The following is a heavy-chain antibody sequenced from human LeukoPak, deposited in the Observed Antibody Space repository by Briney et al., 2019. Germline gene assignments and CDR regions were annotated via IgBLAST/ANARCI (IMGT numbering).Heavy chain of an antibody. CDR3: AREVNDPVVGDSYYFDY. CDR1: GFTFSSYE. J-gene: IGHJ4*02. D-gene: IGHD2-21*01. Sequence: GGSLRLSCAASGFTFSSYEMNWVRQAPGKGLEWVSYISSSGSTIYYADSVKGRFTISRDNAKNSLYLQMNSLRAEDTAVYYCAREVNDPVVGDSYYFDYWGQGTLVTVSS. CDR2: ISSSGSTI. V-gene: IGHV3-48*03.